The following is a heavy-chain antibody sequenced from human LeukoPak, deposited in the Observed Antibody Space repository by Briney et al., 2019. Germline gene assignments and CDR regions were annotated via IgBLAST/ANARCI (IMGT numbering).Heavy chain of an antibody. D-gene: IGHD5-18*01. V-gene: IGHV5-51*01. CDR1: GYSFTSYW. CDR3: ARQSTAMVPAY. Sequence: GEALKISCKGSGYSFTSYWIGWVRPMPGKGLEWMGIIYPGDSDTRYSPSFQGQVTISADKSISTAYLQWSSLKASDTAMYYCARQSTAMVPAYWGQGTLVTVSS. CDR2: IYPGDSDT. J-gene: IGHJ4*02.